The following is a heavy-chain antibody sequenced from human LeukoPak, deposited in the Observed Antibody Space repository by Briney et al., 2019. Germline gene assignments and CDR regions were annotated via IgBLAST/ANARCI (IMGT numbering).Heavy chain of an antibody. J-gene: IGHJ5*02. CDR1: AGAIAGYS. CDR2: IYYSGDT. CDR3: VRGPYGSGISNWFDP. Sequence: PSETLSLTCTVSAGAIAGYSWSWLRQPPGKGLEWIGYIYYSGDTNYNPSLQSRVTVSVDTSKNQFSLKLTSVTAADPAVYYCVRGPYGSGISNWFDPWGQGTLVIVSS. V-gene: IGHV4-59*01. D-gene: IGHD3-10*01.